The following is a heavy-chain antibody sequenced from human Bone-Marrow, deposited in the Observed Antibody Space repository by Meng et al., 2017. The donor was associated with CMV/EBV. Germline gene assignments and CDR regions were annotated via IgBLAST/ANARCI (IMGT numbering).Heavy chain of an antibody. CDR1: GFTFSSYW. CDR2: INSDGSST. V-gene: IGHV3-74*01. D-gene: IGHD1-26*01. CDR3: ARAPRGSGSLMARY. Sequence: GESLKISCAASGFTFSSYWMHWVRHTPGKGLVWVSRINSDGSSTSYADSVKGRFTISRDNAKNTVFLQMNSLRAEDTAVYYCARAPRGSGSLMARYWGQGTLVPSPQ. J-gene: IGHJ4*02.